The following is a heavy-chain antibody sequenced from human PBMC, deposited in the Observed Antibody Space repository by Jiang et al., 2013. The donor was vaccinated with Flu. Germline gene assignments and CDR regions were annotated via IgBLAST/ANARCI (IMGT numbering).Heavy chain of an antibody. Sequence: SGGGLVQPGDSLRLSCAASGFTFSDHYMDWVRQAPGKGLEWVGRLKNKVDSYGAEYAASVKGRFTISRDDSKNSLYLQMNSLKTEDTAVYYCARIGYSSGDFDYWGQGTLVTVSS. CDR1: GFTFSDHY. J-gene: IGHJ4*02. CDR2: LKNKVDSYGA. CDR3: ARIGYSSGDFDY. V-gene: IGHV3-72*01. D-gene: IGHD5-18*01.